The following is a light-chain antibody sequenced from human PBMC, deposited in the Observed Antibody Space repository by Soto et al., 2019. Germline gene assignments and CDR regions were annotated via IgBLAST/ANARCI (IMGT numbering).Light chain of an antibody. CDR1: QSVLYNSNNKNY. CDR2: WAS. Sequence: DIVMTQSPDSLAVSLGERATINCRSSQSVLYNSNNKNYLAWYQQKPGQPPKLLIYWASTREFGVPDRFSGSGSGTEFTLTISSLQAEDVAVYYCQHYYTTPRTFGQGTKLEIK. V-gene: IGKV4-1*01. CDR3: QHYYTTPRT. J-gene: IGKJ2*01.